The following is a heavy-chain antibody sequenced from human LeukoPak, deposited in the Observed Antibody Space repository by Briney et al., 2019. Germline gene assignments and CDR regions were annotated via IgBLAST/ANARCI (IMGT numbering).Heavy chain of an antibody. CDR3: ARGHCSGGSCHIDY. D-gene: IGHD2-15*01. V-gene: IGHV4-59*01. CDR1: GGSISSYY. J-gene: IGHJ4*02. Sequence: SETLSLTCTVSGGSISSYYWSWIRQPPGKGLEWIGYIYYSGSTNYNPSLKSRVTISVDTSKNQFSLKLSSVTAADTAVYYCARGHCSGGSCHIDYWGQGTLVTVSS. CDR2: IYYSGST.